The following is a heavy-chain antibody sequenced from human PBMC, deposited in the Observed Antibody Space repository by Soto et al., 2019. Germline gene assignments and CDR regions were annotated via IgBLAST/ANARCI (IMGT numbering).Heavy chain of an antibody. D-gene: IGHD2-15*01. Sequence: SETQSLTCTVSGGNIRNYYWSWIRQPPGKGLEWIGYIYYSGSTNYNPSLKSRVTISVDTSKNQFSLKLSSVTAADTAVYYCARAGAATLSDYWGQGTLVTVSS. V-gene: IGHV4-59*01. CDR1: GGNIRNYY. J-gene: IGHJ4*02. CDR2: IYYSGST. CDR3: ARAGAATLSDY.